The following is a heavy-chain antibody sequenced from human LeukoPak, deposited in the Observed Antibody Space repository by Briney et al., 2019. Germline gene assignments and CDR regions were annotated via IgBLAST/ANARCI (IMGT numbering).Heavy chain of an antibody. Sequence: SETLSLTCTVSGGSISSSSYYWVCIRQPPGKGLEWIVTIYYSGSTYYNPSLNSRVTISVDTSKNQFSLKLSSVTAAYTADYYCGRLEYRSSYFDYWGQGTLVTVSS. D-gene: IGHD6-13*01. CDR3: GRLEYRSSYFDY. V-gene: IGHV4-39*01. CDR2: IYYSGST. CDR1: GGSISSSSYY. J-gene: IGHJ4*02.